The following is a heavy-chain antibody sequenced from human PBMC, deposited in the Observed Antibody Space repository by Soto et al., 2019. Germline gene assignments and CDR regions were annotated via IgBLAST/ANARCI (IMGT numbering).Heavy chain of an antibody. J-gene: IGHJ6*02. CDR1: GGTFSSYA. V-gene: IGHV1-69*13. Sequence: SVKVSCKASGGTFSSYAISWVRQAPGQGLEWMGGIIPIFGTANYAQKFQGRVTITADEPTSTAYMELSSLRSEDTAVYYCAVRPMESIVVVPAAIRGYYYYGMDVWGQGTTVTVSS. CDR2: IIPIFGTA. CDR3: AVRPMESIVVVPAAIRGYYYYGMDV. D-gene: IGHD2-2*01.